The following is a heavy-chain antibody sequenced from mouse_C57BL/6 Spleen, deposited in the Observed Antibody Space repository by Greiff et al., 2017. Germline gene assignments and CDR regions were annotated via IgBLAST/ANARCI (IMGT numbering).Heavy chain of an antibody. CDR1: GYAFSSYW. V-gene: IGHV1-80*01. D-gene: IGHD1-2*01. CDR2: IYPGDGDT. Sequence: QVQLQQSGAELVKPGASVKISCKASGYAFSSYWMNWVKQRPGKGLEWIGQIYPGDGDTNYNGKFKGKATLTADKSSSTAYMQLSSLTSEDSAVYFCARSGVRPGDYFDYWGQGTTLTVSS. CDR3: ARSGVRPGDYFDY. J-gene: IGHJ2*01.